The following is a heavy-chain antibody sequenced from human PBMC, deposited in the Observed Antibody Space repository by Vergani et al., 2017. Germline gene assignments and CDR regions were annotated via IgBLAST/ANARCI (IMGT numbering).Heavy chain of an antibody. CDR1: GFSIDNGYY. V-gene: IGHV4-38-2*01. Sequence: QVQLQESGPGLVKPSETLYFTCAVSGFSIDNGYYWDWIRQPPGKGLEWIGSIYRTGRTHFNPSLKSRVTISVETSNNHFSLRLNSLTAADTAVYYCARRSGIVYDIFSGTQYFFDFWVQGTLVTVSS. J-gene: IGHJ4*02. D-gene: IGHD3-9*01. CDR3: ARRSGIVYDIFSGTQYFFDF. CDR2: IYRTGRT.